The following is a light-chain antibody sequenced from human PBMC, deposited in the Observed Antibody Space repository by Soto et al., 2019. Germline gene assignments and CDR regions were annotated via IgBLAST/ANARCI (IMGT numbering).Light chain of an antibody. V-gene: IGKV1-39*01. J-gene: IGKJ3*01. Sequence: DIQMTQSPSSLSASVGDRVTITCRASQTVIKYLNWYQQKPGKAPNLLIYAASRLQSGVPSRFSASGSGTEFTLTISSLQPEDFATYYCQQRYSTLFTFGPGTKVAI. CDR1: QTVIKY. CDR3: QQRYSTLFT. CDR2: AAS.